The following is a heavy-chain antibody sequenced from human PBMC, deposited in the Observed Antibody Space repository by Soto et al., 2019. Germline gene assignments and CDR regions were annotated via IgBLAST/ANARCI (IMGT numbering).Heavy chain of an antibody. Sequence: EVPLVESGGGLVQPGGSLRLSCAASGFTFSSYEMNWVRQAPGKGLEWVSYISSSGSTIYYADSVKGRFTISRDNAKNSLYLQMNSLRAEDTAVYYCARPNSGSYYFDYWGQGTLVTVSS. D-gene: IGHD1-26*01. CDR2: ISSSGSTI. CDR3: ARPNSGSYYFDY. J-gene: IGHJ4*02. V-gene: IGHV3-48*03. CDR1: GFTFSSYE.